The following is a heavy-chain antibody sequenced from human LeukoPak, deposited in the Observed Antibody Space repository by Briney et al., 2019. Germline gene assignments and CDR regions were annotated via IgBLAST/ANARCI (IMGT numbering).Heavy chain of an antibody. V-gene: IGHV3-11*04. CDR3: ASTTYYYDSSGYGWYFDL. J-gene: IGHJ2*01. CDR2: ISSSGSTI. D-gene: IGHD3-22*01. Sequence: GGSLRLSCAASGFTFSDYYMSWIRQAPGKGLEWVSYISSSGSTIYYTDSVKGRFTISRDDAKNSLYLQMNSLRAEDTAVYYCASTTYYYDSSGYGWYFDLWGRGTLVTVSS. CDR1: GFTFSDYY.